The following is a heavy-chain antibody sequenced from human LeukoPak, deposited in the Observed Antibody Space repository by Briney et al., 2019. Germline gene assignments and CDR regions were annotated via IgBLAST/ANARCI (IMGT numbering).Heavy chain of an antibody. CDR1: GGSFSGYY. J-gene: IGHJ4*02. CDR2: INHSGST. Sequence: SETLSLTCAVYGGSFSGYYWSWIRQPPGKGLEWIGEINHSGSTNYNPSLKSRVTISVDTSKNQFSLKLSSVTAADTAVYYCASTFYSNSDYWGQGTLVTVSS. V-gene: IGHV4-34*01. CDR3: ASTFYSNSDY. D-gene: IGHD2/OR15-2a*01.